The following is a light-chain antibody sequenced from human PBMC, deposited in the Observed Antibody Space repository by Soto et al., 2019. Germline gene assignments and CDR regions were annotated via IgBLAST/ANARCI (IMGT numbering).Light chain of an antibody. CDR3: QSYDSSLSGYV. V-gene: IGLV1-40*01. CDR1: SSNIGAGYD. Sequence: QSVLTQPPSVSGAPGQRVTISCTGSSSNIGAGYDVHWYQQLPGTAPKRLIYGNSNRPSGVPDRFSGSKSGTSASLAITGLQPEDEADYYCQSYDSSLSGYVFGTGTKLTVL. CDR2: GNS. J-gene: IGLJ1*01.